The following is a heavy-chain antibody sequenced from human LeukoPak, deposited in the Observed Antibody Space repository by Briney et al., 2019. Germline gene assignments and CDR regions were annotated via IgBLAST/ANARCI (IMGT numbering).Heavy chain of an antibody. CDR1: GGSFSGYY. J-gene: IGHJ4*02. D-gene: IGHD1-26*01. Sequence: SETLSLTCAVYGGSFSGYYWSWIRQPPGKGLEWIGEINHSGSTNYNPSLKSRVTISVDTSKHQFSLKLSSVTAADTAVYYCARGSSGSYLLDYWGQGTLVTVSS. V-gene: IGHV4-34*01. CDR2: INHSGST. CDR3: ARGSSGSYLLDY.